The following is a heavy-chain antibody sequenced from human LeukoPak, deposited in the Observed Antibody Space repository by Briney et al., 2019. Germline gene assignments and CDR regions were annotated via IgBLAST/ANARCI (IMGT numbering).Heavy chain of an antibody. CDR1: GFTFSSYA. CDR3: AKGGWLDD. D-gene: IGHD6-19*01. J-gene: IGHJ4*02. V-gene: IGHV3-23*01. Sequence: GGSLRLSCAASGFTFSSYAVSWVRQAPGKGLEWVSAISGSGGGTYYADSVKGRFVTSRDNSKDTLYLQMNSLRAEDTALYYCAKGGWLDDLGQGALVTVSS. CDR2: ISGSGGGT.